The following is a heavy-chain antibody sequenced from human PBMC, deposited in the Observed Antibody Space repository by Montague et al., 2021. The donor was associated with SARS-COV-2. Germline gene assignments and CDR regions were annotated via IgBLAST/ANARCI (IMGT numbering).Heavy chain of an antibody. CDR3: ARGAGRGSDYGKYYYYYDGMDV. V-gene: IGHV4-59*01. D-gene: IGHD4/OR15-4a*01. Sequence: SETLSLTCTVSGGSISSYYWSWIRQPPGKGLEWIGYIYYSGSTNYNPSLKSRVTISVDTSKNQFSLKLSSVTAADTAVYYCARGAGRGSDYGKYYYYYDGMDVWGQGTTVTVSS. CDR1: GGSISSYY. J-gene: IGHJ6*02. CDR2: IYYSGST.